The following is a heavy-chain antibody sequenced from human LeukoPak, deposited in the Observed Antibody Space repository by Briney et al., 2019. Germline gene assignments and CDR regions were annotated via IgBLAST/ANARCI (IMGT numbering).Heavy chain of an antibody. CDR1: GGTFSSYA. D-gene: IGHD3-22*01. CDR2: IIPIFGTA. J-gene: IGHJ4*02. V-gene: IGHV1-69*13. CDR3: ARGSITMIVDPHYFDY. Sequence: SVKVSCKASGGTFSSYAISGVRQAPGQGLEWMGGIIPIFGTANYAQKFQGRVTITADESTSTAYMELSSMRSEDTAVYYCARGSITMIVDPHYFDYWGQGTLVTVSS.